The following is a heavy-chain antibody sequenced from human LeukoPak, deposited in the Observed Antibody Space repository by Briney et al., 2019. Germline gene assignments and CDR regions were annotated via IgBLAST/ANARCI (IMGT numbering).Heavy chain of an antibody. CDR1: GFTFDDYA. V-gene: IGHV3-9*01. Sequence: PGGSLRLSCAASGFTFDDYAMHWVRQAPGKGLEWVSGISWNSGSIGYADSVKGRFTISRDNAKNSLYLQMNSLRAEDTALYYCAKDHYGSGWYNFDYWGQGTLVTVSS. J-gene: IGHJ4*02. CDR3: AKDHYGSGWYNFDY. CDR2: ISWNSGSI. D-gene: IGHD6-19*01.